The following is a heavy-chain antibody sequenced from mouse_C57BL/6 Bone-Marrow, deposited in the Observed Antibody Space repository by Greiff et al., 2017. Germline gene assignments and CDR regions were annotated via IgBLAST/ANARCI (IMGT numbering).Heavy chain of an antibody. D-gene: IGHD1-1*01. CDR1: GYTFTSYW. Sequence: QVQLQQPGAELVKPGASVKMSCKASGYTFTSYWINWVKQRPGQGLEWIGDIYPGSGSTNYNEKFKSKATLTVDTSSSTAYMQLSSLTSEDSAVYYCARRDFYGSSHYDASDYWGQGTSVTVSA. CDR2: IYPGSGST. V-gene: IGHV1-55*01. CDR3: ARRDFYGSSHYDASDY. J-gene: IGHJ4*01.